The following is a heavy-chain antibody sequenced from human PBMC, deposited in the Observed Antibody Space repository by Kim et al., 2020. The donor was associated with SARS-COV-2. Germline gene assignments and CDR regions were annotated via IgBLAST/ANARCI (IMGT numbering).Heavy chain of an antibody. CDR3: ARSVTMIVVVITGAFD. D-gene: IGHD3-22*01. CDR2: IYYSGST. Sequence: SETLSLTCIVSGGSISSSSYYWGWIRQPPGKGLEWIGSIYYSGSTYYNPSLKSRVTISVDTSKNQFSLKLSSVTAADTAVYYCARSVTMIVVVITGAFD. V-gene: IGHV4-39*01. CDR1: GGSISSSSYY. J-gene: IGHJ3*02.